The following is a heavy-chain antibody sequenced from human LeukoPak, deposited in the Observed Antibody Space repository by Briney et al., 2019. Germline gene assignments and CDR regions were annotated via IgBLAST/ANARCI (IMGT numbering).Heavy chain of an antibody. V-gene: IGHV1-2*02. J-gene: IGHJ5*02. Sequence: GASVKVSCKASGYTFTGYYMHWVRQAPGQGLEWMGWTNPNSGGTNYAQKFQGRVTMTRDTSISTAYMELSRLRPDDTAVYYCARLGTYYYGSGSSNWFDPWGQGTLVTVSS. CDR1: GYTFTGYY. CDR3: ARLGTYYYGSGSSNWFDP. CDR2: TNPNSGGT. D-gene: IGHD3-10*01.